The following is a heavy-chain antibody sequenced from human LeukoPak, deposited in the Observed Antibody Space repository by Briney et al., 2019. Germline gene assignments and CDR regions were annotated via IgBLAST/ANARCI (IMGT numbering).Heavy chain of an antibody. CDR1: GFTFRSFA. V-gene: IGHV3-23*01. J-gene: IGHJ6*02. CDR2: IIDSGGRT. CDR3: AKVTGGDMITYGGLDV. D-gene: IGHD3-16*01. Sequence: GGSLRLSCAASGFTFRSFAMSWVRQTPGKGLEWVSAIIDSGGRTYYADPVKGRFTISRDNSKNTLNLQMNSLRAEDTAVYFCAKVTGGDMITYGGLDVWGQGTTVTVSS.